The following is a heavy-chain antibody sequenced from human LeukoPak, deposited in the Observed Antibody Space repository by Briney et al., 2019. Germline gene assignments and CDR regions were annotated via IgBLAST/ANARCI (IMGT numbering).Heavy chain of an antibody. CDR2: IYYSGST. CDR1: GGSISSSSYY. V-gene: IGHV4-39*07. J-gene: IGHJ4*02. Sequence: SETLCLTCTVSGGSISSSSYYWGWIRQPPGKGLEWIGSIYYSGSTNYNPSLKSRVTISVDTSKNQFSLKLSSVTAADTAVYYCATMRVGATRGVDYWGQGTLVTVSS. D-gene: IGHD1-26*01. CDR3: ATMRVGATRGVDY.